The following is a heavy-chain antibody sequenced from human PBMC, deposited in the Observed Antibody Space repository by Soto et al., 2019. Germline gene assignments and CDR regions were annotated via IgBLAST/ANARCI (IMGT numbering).Heavy chain of an antibody. CDR1: GDSVSSNSAG. V-gene: IGHV6-1*01. D-gene: IGHD1-26*01. J-gene: IGHJ4*01. Sequence: PSQTLSLTCAITGDSVSSNSAGWSWVRQSPSRGLEWLGRTYYRSKWYYEYAVSVRGRITINPDTSKNQYSLQLNSVTPEDTAVYFCARGERYSGRIIHFWGQGTLVTVSS. CDR2: TYYRSKWYY. CDR3: ARGERYSGRIIHF.